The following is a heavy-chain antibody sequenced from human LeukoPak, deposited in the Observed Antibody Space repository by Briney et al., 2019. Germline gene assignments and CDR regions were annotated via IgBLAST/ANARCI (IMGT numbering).Heavy chain of an antibody. Sequence: PGGSLRLSCAASGFTFSNYNMNWVRQAPGKGLEWVAVISYDGSNKYYADSVKGRFTISRDNSKNTLYLQMNSLRAEDTAVYYCARAPGVENWFDPWGQGTLVTVSS. CDR2: ISYDGSNK. CDR1: GFTFSNYN. J-gene: IGHJ5*02. V-gene: IGHV3-30-3*01. D-gene: IGHD3-10*01. CDR3: ARAPGVENWFDP.